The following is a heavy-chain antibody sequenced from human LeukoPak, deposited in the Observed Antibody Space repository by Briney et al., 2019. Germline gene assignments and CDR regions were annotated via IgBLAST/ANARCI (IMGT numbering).Heavy chain of an antibody. CDR1: GYTFTSYG. CDR3: ARVPVPAAIREGDNWFDP. CDR2: ISAYNGNT. J-gene: IGHJ5*02. Sequence: ASVKVSCKASGYTFTSYGISWVRQAPGQGLEWIGWISAYNGNTNYAQKLQGRVTMTTDTSTSTAYMELRSLRSDDTAVYYCARVPVPAAIREGDNWFDPWGQGTLVTVSS. D-gene: IGHD2-2*02. V-gene: IGHV1-18*01.